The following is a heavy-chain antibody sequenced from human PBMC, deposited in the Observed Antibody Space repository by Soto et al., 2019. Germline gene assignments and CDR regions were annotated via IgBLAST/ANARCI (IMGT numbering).Heavy chain of an antibody. CDR1: GFTFSRYR. CDR2: ISYDGSNK. Sequence: GGSARLCCAASGFTFSRYRMHCVRQAPGKGLEWVAVISYDGSNKYYADSVKGRFTISRDNSKNTLYLQMNSLRAEDTAVYYCAKPGDYDRFWLDPSGQTTLLTVSS. D-gene: IGHD4-17*01. J-gene: IGHJ5*02. V-gene: IGHV3-30*18. CDR3: AKPGDYDRFWLDP.